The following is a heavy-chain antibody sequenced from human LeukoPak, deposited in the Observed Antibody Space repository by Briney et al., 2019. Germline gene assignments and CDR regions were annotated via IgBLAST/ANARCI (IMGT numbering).Heavy chain of an antibody. V-gene: IGHV3-66*01. Sequence: PGGSLRLSCAASGFTVSNNYMSWVRQAPGEGLEWVSLIYSGGTTYYADSVEGRFTISRDNSKNTLYLQMNSLRDEDTAVYYCARARGVAAAVVDYWGQGTLVTVSS. CDR1: GFTVSNNY. J-gene: IGHJ4*02. CDR3: ARARGVAAAVVDY. D-gene: IGHD6-13*01. CDR2: IYSGGTT.